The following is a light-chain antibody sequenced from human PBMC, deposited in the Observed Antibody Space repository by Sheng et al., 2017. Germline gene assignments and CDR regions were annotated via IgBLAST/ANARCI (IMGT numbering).Light chain of an antibody. CDR1: SSDVGRYDY. Sequence: QSALTQPASVSGSPGQSITISCTGTSSDVGRYDYVSWYQHHPGKVPKLLIYEVARRPSGISDRFSGSKSANTASLTISGLQADDESDYYCTSYTDSGTLVFGGGTKLTVL. J-gene: IGLJ2*01. CDR3: TSYTDSGTLV. CDR2: EVA. V-gene: IGLV2-14*01.